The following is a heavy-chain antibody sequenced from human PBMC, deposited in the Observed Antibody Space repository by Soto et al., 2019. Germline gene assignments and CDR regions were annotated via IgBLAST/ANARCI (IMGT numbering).Heavy chain of an antibody. Sequence: PSETLSLTCTVSGDSISTFYWGWMRQSPGEELEWIGYVYYTGSTNYSPSLKSRVTISVDRSKNQFSLKLTSANAADTAVYYCARGRTVRNYADDSSDYFYFFDYWGQGTQVTSPQ. CDR3: ARGRTVRNYADDSSDYFYFFDY. J-gene: IGHJ4*02. CDR1: GDSISTFY. CDR2: VYYTGST. V-gene: IGHV4-59*01. D-gene: IGHD3-22*01.